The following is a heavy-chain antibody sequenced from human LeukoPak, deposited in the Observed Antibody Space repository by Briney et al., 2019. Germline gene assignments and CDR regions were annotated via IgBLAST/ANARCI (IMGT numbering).Heavy chain of an antibody. CDR1: GYTFTSYG. Sequence: ASVKVSCKASGYTFTSYGISWVRQAPGQGLEWMGWIGAYNGNTNYAQKLQGRVTMTTDTSTSTAYMELRSPRSDDTAVYYCARNKLNDFWSGPNWFDPWGQGTLVTVSS. V-gene: IGHV1-18*01. CDR2: IGAYNGNT. D-gene: IGHD3-3*01. CDR3: ARNKLNDFWSGPNWFDP. J-gene: IGHJ5*02.